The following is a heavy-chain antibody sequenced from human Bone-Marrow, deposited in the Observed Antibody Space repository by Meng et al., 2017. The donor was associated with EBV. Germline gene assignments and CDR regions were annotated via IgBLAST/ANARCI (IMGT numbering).Heavy chain of an antibody. V-gene: IGHV1-3*01. Sequence: QGQLLQSGAEVKKPGASVKVSCKASGYTFTSYAMHWVRQAPGQRLEWMGWINAGNGNTKYSQKFQGRVTITRDTSASTAYMELSSLRSEDTAVYYCARKVIIAAAGRDNWFDPWGQGTLVTVSS. CDR1: GYTFTSYA. J-gene: IGHJ5*02. CDR3: ARKVIIAAAGRDNWFDP. CDR2: INAGNGNT. D-gene: IGHD6-13*01.